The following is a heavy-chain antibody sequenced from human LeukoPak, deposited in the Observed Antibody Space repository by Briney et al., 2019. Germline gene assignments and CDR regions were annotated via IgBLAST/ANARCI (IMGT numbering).Heavy chain of an antibody. CDR3: ARLYEGKRPPDY. Sequence: SETLSLTCTVSGDSINSGSYYWGWIRQPPGKGLEWFGSISHRGNTYYNPSLRSRVTISVDTSKDQLSLKLSSVTAADTAVYYCARLYEGKRPPDYWGQGTLVTVSS. J-gene: IGHJ4*02. D-gene: IGHD2-8*01. V-gene: IGHV4-39*01. CDR1: GDSINSGSYY. CDR2: ISHRGNT.